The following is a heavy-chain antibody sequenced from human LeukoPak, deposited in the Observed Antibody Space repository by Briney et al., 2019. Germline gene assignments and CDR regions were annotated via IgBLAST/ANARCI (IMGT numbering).Heavy chain of an antibody. CDR1: GFTFSSYS. CDR3: ARAELELEGYDY. Sequence: GGSLRLSCAASGFTFSSYSMNWVRQAPGKGLEWVSSISSSYIYYADSVKGRFTISRDNAKNSLYLQMNSLRAEDTAVYYCARAELELEGYDYWGQGTLVTVSS. D-gene: IGHD1-7*01. J-gene: IGHJ4*02. V-gene: IGHV3-21*01. CDR2: ISSSYI.